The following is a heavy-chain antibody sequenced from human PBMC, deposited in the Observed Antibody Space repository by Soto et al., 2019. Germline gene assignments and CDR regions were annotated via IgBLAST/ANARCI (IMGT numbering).Heavy chain of an antibody. CDR3: TTDWGSGTHYARAFDV. CDR2: IRSNIDGATT. CDR1: GFAFKYAR. J-gene: IGHJ3*01. V-gene: IGHV3-15*01. D-gene: IGHD3-16*01. Sequence: EVLLVESGGGLVKPGGALRLSCAASGFAFKYARMTWVRQAAGKGLEWVGHIRSNIDGATTAYAAPVKGRFTISRDESNNTVALQINSLITEDTAVYYCTTDWGSGTHYARAFDVWGQGTMVTVSS.